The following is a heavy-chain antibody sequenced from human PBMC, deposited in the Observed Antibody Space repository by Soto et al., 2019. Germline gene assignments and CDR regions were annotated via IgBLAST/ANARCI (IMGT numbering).Heavy chain of an antibody. Sequence: GASVKVSCKASGYSFTSYGISWVRRAPGQGLEGMGWISPYNGHTQFVERFQGRVTMTTDTSTKTAYMELRNLRSDDTAHYYCARDLTIVPATHPRLENYGMDVWGQGTTVTVSS. CDR1: GYSFTSYG. J-gene: IGHJ6*02. D-gene: IGHD2-2*01. V-gene: IGHV1-18*01. CDR3: ARDLTIVPATHPRLENYGMDV. CDR2: ISPYNGHT.